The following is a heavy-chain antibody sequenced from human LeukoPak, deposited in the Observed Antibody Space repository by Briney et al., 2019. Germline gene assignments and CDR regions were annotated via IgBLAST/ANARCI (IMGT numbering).Heavy chain of an antibody. D-gene: IGHD2-2*01. CDR2: VSGSGSST. CDR1: RFTFNSYA. J-gene: IGHJ4*02. V-gene: IGHV3-23*01. Sequence: GGSLRLSCAASRFTFNSYAMSWVRQAPGKGLEWVSTVSGSGSSTYYADSVKGRFTISRDNSKNTLYLQINSLRAEDTAVYYCAKVEYQLLRNFDYWGQGTLVTVSS. CDR3: AKVEYQLLRNFDY.